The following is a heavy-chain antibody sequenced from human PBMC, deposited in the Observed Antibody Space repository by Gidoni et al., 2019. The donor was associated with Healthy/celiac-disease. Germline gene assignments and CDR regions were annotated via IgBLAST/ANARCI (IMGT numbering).Heavy chain of an antibody. D-gene: IGHD1-1*01. CDR3: AREMKRRGYYFDY. CDR2: IKQDGSEK. J-gene: IGHJ4*02. CDR1: GFTFSSYW. V-gene: IGHV3-7*01. Sequence: EVQLVESGGGLVQPGGSLRLSCAASGFTFSSYWMSWVRQAPGKGLEWVANIKQDGSEKYYVDSVKGRFTISRDNAKNSLYLQMNSLRAEDTAVYYCAREMKRRGYYFDYWGQGTLVTVSS.